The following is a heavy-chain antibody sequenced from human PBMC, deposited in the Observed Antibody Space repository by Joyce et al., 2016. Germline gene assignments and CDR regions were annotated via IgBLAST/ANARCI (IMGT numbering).Heavy chain of an antibody. Sequence: EVQLVQSGAEVKKPGESLRISCKGSGYSFTSHWISWVRQMPGKGLEWMGRIDPRDAYTDYSPYFEGHVTISVDKTISAAYLQWSSLRASDTAIYYCARHVTDWFDPWGQGTLVTVSS. D-gene: IGHD3-10*02. V-gene: IGHV5-10-1*03. CDR1: GYSFTSHW. CDR3: ARHVTDWFDP. J-gene: IGHJ5*02. CDR2: IDPRDAYT.